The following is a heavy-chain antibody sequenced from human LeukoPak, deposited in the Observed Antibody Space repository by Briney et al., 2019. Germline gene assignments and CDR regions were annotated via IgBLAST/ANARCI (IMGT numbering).Heavy chain of an antibody. V-gene: IGHV3-48*03. CDR2: ISSSGSTI. CDR1: GFTFSSYE. Sequence: GGSLRLSCAASGFTFSSYEMNWVRQAPGKGLEWVSYISSSGSTIYYADSVKGRFTISRDNAKNSRYLQMNSLRAEDTAVYYCARGVYGDYALDYWGQGTLVTVSS. J-gene: IGHJ4*02. D-gene: IGHD4-17*01. CDR3: ARGVYGDYALDY.